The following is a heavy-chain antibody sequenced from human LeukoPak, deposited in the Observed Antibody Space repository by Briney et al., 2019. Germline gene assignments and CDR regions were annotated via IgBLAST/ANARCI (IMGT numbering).Heavy chain of an antibody. V-gene: IGHV1-18*01. D-gene: IGHD5-12*01. CDR3: ARALSRGYSGYDYGLGY. CDR2: ISASNGNT. Sequence: ASVKVSCKASGYTFINYGVTWVRQAPGQGLEWMGWISASNGNTNYAQKLQGRVTMTTETSTSTAYMELRSLRSDDTAVYYCARALSRGYSGYDYGLGYWGQGTLVTVSS. CDR1: GYTFINYG. J-gene: IGHJ4*02.